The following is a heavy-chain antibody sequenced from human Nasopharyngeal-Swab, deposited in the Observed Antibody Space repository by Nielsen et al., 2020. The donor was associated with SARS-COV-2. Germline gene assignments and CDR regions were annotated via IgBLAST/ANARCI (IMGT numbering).Heavy chain of an antibody. D-gene: IGHD3-22*01. CDR3: AREEYYYDSSGNYYRAFDN. J-gene: IGHJ4*02. Sequence: ETLSLTCTVSGAFISGHHWSWIRQPPGKGLEWIGYVSYSGITNYNPSLNSRVTISADSSKNQFSLELGSVTAADTAVYYCAREEYYYDSSGNYYRAFDNWGQGTLVSVSS. V-gene: IGHV4-59*11. CDR2: VSYSGIT. CDR1: GAFISGHH.